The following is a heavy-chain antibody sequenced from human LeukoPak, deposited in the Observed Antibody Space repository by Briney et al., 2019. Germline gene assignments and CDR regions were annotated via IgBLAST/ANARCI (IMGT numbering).Heavy chain of an antibody. V-gene: IGHV3-53*04. Sequence: GGSLRLSCAASGFTVSSNYMSWVRQAPGKGLEWVSVIYSGGSTYYADSVKGRFTISRHNSENTLYLQMNSLRAEDTAVYYCARYSYAWSAFDIWGQGTMVTVSS. CDR1: GFTVSSNY. D-gene: IGHD5-18*01. J-gene: IGHJ3*02. CDR3: ARYSYAWSAFDI. CDR2: IYSGGST.